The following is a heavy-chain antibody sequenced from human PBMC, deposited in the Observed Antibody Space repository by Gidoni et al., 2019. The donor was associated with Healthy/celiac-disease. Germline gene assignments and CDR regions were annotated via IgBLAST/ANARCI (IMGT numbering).Heavy chain of an antibody. V-gene: IGHV3-23*01. Sequence: EVQLLESGGGLVQPGGSLRLSCAAAGFTCSSYAMSWVRQAPGKGLEWVSAISGSGGSTYYADSVKGRFTISRDNSKNTLYLQMNSLRAEDTAVYYCAKFQQQLPTGGFDYWGQGTLVTVSS. D-gene: IGHD6-13*01. J-gene: IGHJ4*02. CDR3: AKFQQQLPTGGFDY. CDR1: GFTCSSYA. CDR2: ISGSGGST.